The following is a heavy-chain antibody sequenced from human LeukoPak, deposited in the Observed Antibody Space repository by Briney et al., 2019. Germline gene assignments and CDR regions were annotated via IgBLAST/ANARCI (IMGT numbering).Heavy chain of an antibody. CDR3: ARGRRGSGYNGPFDY. J-gene: IGHJ4*02. V-gene: IGHV3-64*01. D-gene: IGHD5-12*01. Sequence: GGSLRLSCAASGFTFSSYAMHWVRQAPGKGLEYVSAISSNGGSTYYANSVKGRFTISRDNSKNTLYLQMGSLRAEDMAVYYCARGRRGSGYNGPFDYWGQGTLVTVSS. CDR2: ISSNGGST. CDR1: GFTFSSYA.